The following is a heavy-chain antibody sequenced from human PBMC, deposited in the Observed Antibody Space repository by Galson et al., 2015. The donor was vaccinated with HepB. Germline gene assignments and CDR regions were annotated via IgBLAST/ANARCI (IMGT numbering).Heavy chain of an antibody. D-gene: IGHD3-9*01. Sequence: SLRLSCAASGFTFTTFAMNWVRQAPGKGLEWVSAISGTGASTFYSDSVKGRFTISRDNSKNTLYLHMNSLRAEDTALYYCAKAYDILTAYNSPFDSWGQGTPVTVSA. CDR3: AKAYDILTAYNSPFDS. CDR2: ISGTGAST. J-gene: IGHJ4*02. V-gene: IGHV3-23*01. CDR1: GFTFTTFA.